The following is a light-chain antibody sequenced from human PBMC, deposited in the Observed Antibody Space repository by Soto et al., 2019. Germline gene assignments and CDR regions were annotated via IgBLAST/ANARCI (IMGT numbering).Light chain of an antibody. CDR1: QSISSSY. CDR2: GAS. J-gene: IGKJ4*02. CDR3: PQYDSSPLT. V-gene: IGKV3-20*01. Sequence: LTQSPGTLSLSPGERATLSCRASQSISSSYLAWYQQKPGQAPRLLIYGASSRATGIPDRFSGSGSGTDVTLTISRLEPEDFAVYYCPQYDSSPLTFGGGTKVEIK.